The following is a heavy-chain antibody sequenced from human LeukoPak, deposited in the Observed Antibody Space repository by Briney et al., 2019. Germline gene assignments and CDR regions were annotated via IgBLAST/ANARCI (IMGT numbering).Heavy chain of an antibody. Sequence: SVKVTCKASGGTFSSYAISWVRQAPGQGLEWMGVIIPIFGTANYAQKFQGRVTITTDESTSTAYMELSSLRSEDTAVYYCARALRMSSSPFGYWGQGTLVTVSS. V-gene: IGHV1-69*05. J-gene: IGHJ4*02. CDR1: GGTFSSYA. CDR3: ARALRMSSSPFGY. CDR2: IIPIFGTA. D-gene: IGHD6-13*01.